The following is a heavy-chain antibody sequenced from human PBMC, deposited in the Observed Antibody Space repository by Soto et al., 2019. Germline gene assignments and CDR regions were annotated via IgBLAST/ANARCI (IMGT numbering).Heavy chain of an antibody. CDR1: GFTFSNYA. D-gene: IGHD5-12*01. Sequence: GSLRLSCAASGFTFSNYAMSWVRQAPGQGLEWVSGLSGGGGTTYYADSVKGRFTISRDNSENTLYLQMNSLRADDTAVYYCAKDRGYSGHDNWVDSWGQGTLVTVSS. CDR3: AKDRGYSGHDNWVDS. V-gene: IGHV3-23*01. CDR2: LSGGGGTT. J-gene: IGHJ5*01.